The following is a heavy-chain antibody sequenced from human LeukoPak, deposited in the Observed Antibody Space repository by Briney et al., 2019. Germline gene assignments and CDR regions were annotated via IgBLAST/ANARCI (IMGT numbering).Heavy chain of an antibody. CDR2: IYHSGST. D-gene: IGHD6-13*01. J-gene: IGHJ6*02. CDR1: GGSISSSNW. Sequence: KPSGTLSLTCAVSGGSISSSNWWSWVRQPPGKGLEWIGEIYHSGSTNYNPSLKSRVTISADKSKNQISLKLSSVTAADTAVYYCARSTAGGYYYGMDVWGQGTTVTVSS. CDR3: ARSTAGGYYYGMDV. V-gene: IGHV4-4*02.